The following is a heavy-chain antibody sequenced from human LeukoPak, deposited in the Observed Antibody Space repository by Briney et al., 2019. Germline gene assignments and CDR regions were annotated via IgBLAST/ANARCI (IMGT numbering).Heavy chain of an antibody. CDR3: ARAPQVRGVNAFDI. Sequence: PSETLSLTCTVSGGSISSYYWSWIRQPPGKGLEWIGYIYYSGSTNYNPSLKSRVTISVDTSKNQFSLKLSSATAADTAVYYCARAPQVRGVNAFDIWGQGTMVTVSS. V-gene: IGHV4-59*01. CDR1: GGSISSYY. D-gene: IGHD3-10*01. CDR2: IYYSGST. J-gene: IGHJ3*02.